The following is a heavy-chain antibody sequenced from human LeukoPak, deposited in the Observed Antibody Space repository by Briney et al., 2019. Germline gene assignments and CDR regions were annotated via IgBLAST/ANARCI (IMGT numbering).Heavy chain of an antibody. D-gene: IGHD3-22*01. CDR3: ARDRRADGYYDSSGYYYYYGMDV. J-gene: IGHJ6*02. CDR1: GGSISSSY. V-gene: IGHV4-59*12. CDR2: IYYSGST. Sequence: SETLSLTCTVSGGSISSSYWSWIRQPPGKGLEWIGYIYYSGSTNYNPSLKSRVTMSVDTSKNQFSLKLSSVTAADTAVYYCARDRRADGYYDSSGYYYYYGMDVWGQGTTVTVSS.